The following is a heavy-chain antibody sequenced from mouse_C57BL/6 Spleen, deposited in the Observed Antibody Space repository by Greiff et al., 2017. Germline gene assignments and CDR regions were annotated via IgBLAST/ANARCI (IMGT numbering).Heavy chain of an antibody. D-gene: IGHD1-1*01. V-gene: IGHV1-52*01. CDR2: IDPSDSET. Sequence: QVQLQQPGAELVRPGSSVKLSCKASGYTFTSYWMHWVKQRPIQGLEWIGNIDPSDSETHYNQKFKDKATVTVDKSSSTAYMQLSSLTSEDSAVYYCAKGTVEADYYAMGYWGQGTSVTVSS. CDR1: GYTFTSYW. CDR3: AKGTVEADYYAMGY. J-gene: IGHJ4*01.